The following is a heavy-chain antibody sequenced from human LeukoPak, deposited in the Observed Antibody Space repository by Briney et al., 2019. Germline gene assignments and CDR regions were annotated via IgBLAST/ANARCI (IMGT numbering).Heavy chain of an antibody. D-gene: IGHD4-11*01. CDR3: ARGPTTVTEAFDY. V-gene: IGHV3-7*01. Sequence: GGSLRLSCAASGFTFSRYWMSWVRQAPGKGLEWVADIKQDGSERYYVDSLKGRFTISRDNAKNSLYLQMNSLRAEDTAVYYCARGPTTVTEAFDYWGQGTLVTVSS. CDR1: GFTFSRYW. J-gene: IGHJ4*02. CDR2: IKQDGSER.